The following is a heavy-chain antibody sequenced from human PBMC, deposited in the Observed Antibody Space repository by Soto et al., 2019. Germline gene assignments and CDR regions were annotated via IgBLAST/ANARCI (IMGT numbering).Heavy chain of an antibody. CDR2: FSLSGTT. J-gene: IGHJ4*02. Sequence: LSLTCTVSGASITTSSYWSWIRHPAGKGLEWIGRFSLSGTTNYNPSLRSRVTMSADVSKNQFSLRLTSVTAADTALYYCARGTTPPGAPAWYYFDSWGQGTLVTVSS. V-gene: IGHV4-4*07. CDR1: GASITTSSY. CDR3: ARGTTPPGAPAWYYFDS. D-gene: IGHD1-1*01.